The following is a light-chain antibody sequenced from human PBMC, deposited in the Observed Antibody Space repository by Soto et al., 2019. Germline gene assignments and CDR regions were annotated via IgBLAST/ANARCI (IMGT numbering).Light chain of an antibody. Sequence: QSVLTQPPSVSGAPGQRVTISCTGSSSNIGAGYDVHWYQQLPGTAPKLLIYGNSNRPSGVPDRFSGSKSGTSASLAITGLQDEDEADYYCQSYDSSLSVLYVFGTGTKVTV. CDR3: QSYDSSLSVLYV. J-gene: IGLJ1*01. CDR1: SSNIGAGYD. CDR2: GNS. V-gene: IGLV1-40*01.